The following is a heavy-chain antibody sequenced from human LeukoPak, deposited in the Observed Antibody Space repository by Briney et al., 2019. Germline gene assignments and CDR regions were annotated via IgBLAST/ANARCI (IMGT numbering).Heavy chain of an antibody. J-gene: IGHJ3*02. CDR1: GYTFTSYD. CDR2: MNPNSGNT. CDR3: ARGRLYYYDSSGSPDAFDI. D-gene: IGHD3-22*01. Sequence: GASVNVSCKASGYTFTSYDINWVRQAAGQGLEWMGWMNPNSGNTVYAQKFQGRVTMTRNTSISTAYMELSSLRSEDTAVYYCARGRLYYYDSSGSPDAFDIWGQGTMVTASS. V-gene: IGHV1-8*01.